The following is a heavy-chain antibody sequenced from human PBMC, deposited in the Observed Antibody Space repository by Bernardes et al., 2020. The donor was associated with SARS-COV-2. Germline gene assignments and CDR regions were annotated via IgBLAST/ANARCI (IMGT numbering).Heavy chain of an antibody. CDR1: GFTFSSYG. J-gene: IGHJ6*02. V-gene: IGHV3-33*01. CDR2: IGYDGSNK. D-gene: IGHD2-2*01. CDR3: ARAPLLDCSSTSCSYYYYYYGMDV. Sequence: VWSLRLSCAASGFTFSSYGMHWVRQAPGKGLEWVAVIGYDGSNKYYADSVKGRFTISRDNSKNTLYLQMNSLRAEDTAVYYCARAPLLDCSSTSCSYYYYYYGMDVWGQGTTVTVSS.